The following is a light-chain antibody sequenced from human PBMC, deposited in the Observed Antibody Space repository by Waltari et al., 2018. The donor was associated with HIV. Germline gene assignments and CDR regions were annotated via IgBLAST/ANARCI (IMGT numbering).Light chain of an antibody. CDR2: GAS. V-gene: IGKV3-20*01. CDR1: QTISNDY. Sequence: EIVLTPSPGTLSLSPGESATLSCRASQTISNDYLVWYHQKPGQAPRLLSYGASSRATGIPGRFSGSGSGTDFTLTITRLEPEDFAVYYCQQYHTTPFTFGQGTRLEIK. J-gene: IGKJ5*01. CDR3: QQYHTTPFT.